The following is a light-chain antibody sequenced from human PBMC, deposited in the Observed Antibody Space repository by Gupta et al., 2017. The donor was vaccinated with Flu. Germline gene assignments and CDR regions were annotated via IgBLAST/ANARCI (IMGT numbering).Light chain of an antibody. CDR1: SSDIGSYNY. J-gene: IGLJ2*01. Sequence: TSSDIGSYNYVSWYQQHPGKAPKLLIYGVTNRPSGVSNRFSGSKSGDTASLTISGLQAEDEADYYCSSCTSSTTVVFGGGTKLTVL. CDR2: GVT. V-gene: IGLV2-14*01. CDR3: SSCTSSTTVV.